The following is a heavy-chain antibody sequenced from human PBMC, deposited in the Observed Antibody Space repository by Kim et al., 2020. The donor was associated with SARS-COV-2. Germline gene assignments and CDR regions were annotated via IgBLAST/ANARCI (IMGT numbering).Heavy chain of an antibody. CDR1: GGSISSYY. J-gene: IGHJ3*02. CDR3: ARVLGFYDSSAFDI. D-gene: IGHD3-22*01. Sequence: SETLSLTCTVSGGSISSYYWSWIRQPPGKGLEWIGYIYYSGSTNYNPSLKSRVTISVDTSKNQFSLKLSSVTAADTAVYYRARVLGFYDSSAFDIWGQGTMVTVSS. V-gene: IGHV4-59*01. CDR2: IYYSGST.